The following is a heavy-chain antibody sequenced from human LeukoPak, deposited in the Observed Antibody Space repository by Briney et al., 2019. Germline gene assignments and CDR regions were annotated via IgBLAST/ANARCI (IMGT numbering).Heavy chain of an antibody. CDR2: IRYDGSNK. CDR3: AKAEQQLVPL. D-gene: IGHD6-13*01. Sequence: GGSLRLSCAASGFTFSSYGMHWVRQAPGKGLEWVAFIRYDGSNKYYADSVKGRFTISRDNSKSTLYLQMNSLRAEDTAVYYCAKAEQQLVPLWGQGTMVTVSS. V-gene: IGHV3-30*02. CDR1: GFTFSSYG. J-gene: IGHJ3*01.